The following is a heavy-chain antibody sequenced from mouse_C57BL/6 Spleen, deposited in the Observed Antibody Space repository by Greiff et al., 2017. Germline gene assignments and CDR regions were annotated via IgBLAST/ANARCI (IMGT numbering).Heavy chain of an antibody. CDR3: ARGELFFDD. CDR2: IDPTDSDT. Sequence: QVQLQQPGAELVMPGASVKLSCKASGYTFTSYWMHWVKQRPGQGLEWIGEIDPTDSDTNYNQKFKGKSTLTVDTSSSTAYMQLSSLTSEDSAVYSCARGELFFDDWGHGTTLTASS. J-gene: IGHJ2*01. CDR1: GYTFTSYW. V-gene: IGHV1-69*01.